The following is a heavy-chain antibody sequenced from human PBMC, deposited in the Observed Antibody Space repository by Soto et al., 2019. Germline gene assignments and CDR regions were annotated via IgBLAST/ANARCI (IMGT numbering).Heavy chain of an antibody. D-gene: IGHD5-12*01. Sequence: QLVESGGGLFQAGGSTRLSWLASGFTVSRYDMAWVRQAPGKGLEWASIIQTGGATYYTDSAQGRFTISRDNSRNTVYLQMSSLRVEDTGVYSCVRVLYDSGVVDFWGQGSPITVS. CDR1: GFTVSRYD. CDR3: VRVLYDSGVVDF. V-gene: IGHV3-53*01. J-gene: IGHJ4*02. CDR2: IQTGGAT.